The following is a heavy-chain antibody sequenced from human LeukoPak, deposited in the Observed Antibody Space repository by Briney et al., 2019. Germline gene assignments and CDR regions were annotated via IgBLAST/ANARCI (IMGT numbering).Heavy chain of an antibody. D-gene: IGHD6-19*01. J-gene: IGHJ4*02. CDR1: GFRFSNDW. CDR3: ARAREITVSGTDYFDY. V-gene: IGHV3-7*01. CDR2: IKHDGSGP. Sequence: GGSLRLSCAVSGFRFSNDWMTWVRQAPGKGLEWVANIKHDGSGPSYLDSVKGRFTISRDNARNLLSLQMSSLRAEDTAVYYCARAREITVSGTDYFDYWGQGTLVTVSS.